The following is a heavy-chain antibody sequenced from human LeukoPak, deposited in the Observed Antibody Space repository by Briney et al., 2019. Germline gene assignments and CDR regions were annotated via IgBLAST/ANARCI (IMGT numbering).Heavy chain of an antibody. Sequence: ASVTVSCKASGYSFTGYYMHWVRQAPGQGLEWMGWINLNSGGTNYAQKFQGRISMTRDTSISTAYMELSRLRSDDTAVYHCAALPPVYSLESDAFDIWGQGPVVSVSS. CDR2: INLNSGGT. J-gene: IGHJ3*02. CDR1: GYSFTGYY. D-gene: IGHD5-18*01. CDR3: AALPPVYSLESDAFDI. V-gene: IGHV1-2*02.